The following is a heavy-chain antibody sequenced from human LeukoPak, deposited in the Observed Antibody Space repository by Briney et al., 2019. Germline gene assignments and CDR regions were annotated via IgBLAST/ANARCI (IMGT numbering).Heavy chain of an antibody. D-gene: IGHD1-1*01. V-gene: IGHV4-59*01. CDR3: PRHGTCGTTLNCFDP. CDR2: IYYSGST. Sequence: SETLSLTCTASGGSICSYYLSWIRQPPGKGLEWIGYIYYSGSTNYNPSLKSRVNISVDTSKNQLSLKLSSVTAADTAVYYCPRHGTCGTTLNCFDPWGQGTLVTVSS. CDR1: GGSICSYY. J-gene: IGHJ5*02.